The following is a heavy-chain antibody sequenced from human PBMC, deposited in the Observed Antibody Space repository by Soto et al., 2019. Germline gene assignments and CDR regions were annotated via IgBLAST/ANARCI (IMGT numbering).Heavy chain of an antibody. CDR3: ARTLYDLKGMDV. V-gene: IGHV3-30-3*01. CDR2: ISYDGSNK. Sequence: QVQLVESGGGVVQPGRSLRLSCAASGFTFSSYAMHWVRQAPGKGLEWVAVISYDGSNKYYADSVKGRFTISRDNSKNTLYLQMNSLRAEDTAVYYCARTLYDLKGMDVWGQATTVTVSS. CDR1: GFTFSSYA. J-gene: IGHJ6*02. D-gene: IGHD3-3*01.